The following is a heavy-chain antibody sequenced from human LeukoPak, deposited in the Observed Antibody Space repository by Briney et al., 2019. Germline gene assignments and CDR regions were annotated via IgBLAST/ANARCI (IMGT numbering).Heavy chain of an antibody. Sequence: SETLSLTCSVSGGSVTTISYYWGWIRQSPGKGLEWIGSIFYSGSTYYNPSLKSRVTISFDTSKNQFSLNLSSVTAADTAVYFCARRSGAGTFDYWGQGTLVTVSS. CDR2: IFYSGST. V-gene: IGHV4-39*07. D-gene: IGHD6-13*01. CDR3: ARRSGAGTFDY. CDR1: GGSVTTISYY. J-gene: IGHJ4*02.